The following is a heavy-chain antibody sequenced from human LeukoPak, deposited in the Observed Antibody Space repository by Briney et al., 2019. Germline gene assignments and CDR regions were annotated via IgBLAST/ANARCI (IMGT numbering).Heavy chain of an antibody. Sequence: PSETLSLTCTVSGGSISSYYWSWIRQPPGKGLEWIGYIYYSGSTNYNPSLKSRVTISVDTSKNQCSLKLSSVTAADTAVYYGARSASTSKLYCSGGSCPNWFDPWGQGTLVTVSS. CDR1: GGSISSYY. CDR2: IYYSGST. CDR3: ARSASTSKLYCSGGSCPNWFDP. D-gene: IGHD2-15*01. J-gene: IGHJ5*02. V-gene: IGHV4-59*01.